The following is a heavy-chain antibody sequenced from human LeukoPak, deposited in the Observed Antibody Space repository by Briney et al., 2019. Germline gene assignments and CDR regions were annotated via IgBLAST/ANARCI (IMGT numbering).Heavy chain of an antibody. CDR2: IYHSGST. CDR3: ARGNDYIWGSYRHFDY. CDR1: GGSISSTDW. Sequence: SETLSLTCGVSGGSISSTDWWSWVRQPPGKGLEWIGEIYHSGSTNYNPSLKSRVTISVDKSKNQFSLKLRSVTAADTAVYYCARGNDYIWGSYRHFDYWGQGTLVTVSS. V-gene: IGHV4-4*02. J-gene: IGHJ4*02. D-gene: IGHD3-16*02.